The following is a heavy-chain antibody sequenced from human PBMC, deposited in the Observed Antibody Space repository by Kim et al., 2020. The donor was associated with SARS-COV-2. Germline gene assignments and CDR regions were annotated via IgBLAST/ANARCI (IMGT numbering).Heavy chain of an antibody. CDR1: GGSISYYY. CDR3: ARGKYYYDGSGNPRFWYFDL. Sequence: SETLSLTCTVPGGSISYYYWTWIRQPPGKGLEWIGYVFDSGSTNYNPSLKSRVTISLGTSKKQFSLQLTSVTAADTAVYYCARGKYYYDGSGNPRFWYFDLWGRGTLVTVSS. D-gene: IGHD3-22*01. V-gene: IGHV4-59*01. J-gene: IGHJ2*01. CDR2: VFDSGST.